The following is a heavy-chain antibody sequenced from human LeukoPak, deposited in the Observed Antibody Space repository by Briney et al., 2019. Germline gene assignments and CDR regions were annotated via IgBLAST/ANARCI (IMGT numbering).Heavy chain of an antibody. V-gene: IGHV3-30*02. D-gene: IGHD2-2*01. Sequence: PGGSLRLSCAASGFTFSSYGMHWVRQAPGKGLEWVAFIRYDGSNKYYADSVKGRFTISRDNSKNTLYLQMNSLRAEDTAVYYCAKSPDIVVVPAASLSYMDVWGKGTTVTVSS. J-gene: IGHJ6*03. CDR3: AKSPDIVVVPAASLSYMDV. CDR1: GFTFSSYG. CDR2: IRYDGSNK.